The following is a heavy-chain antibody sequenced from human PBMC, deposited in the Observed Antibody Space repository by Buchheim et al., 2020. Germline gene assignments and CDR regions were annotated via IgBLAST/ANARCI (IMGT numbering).Heavy chain of an antibody. CDR2: ISSDGSST. CDR3: ARGRGGGSCDY. CDR1: GFTFSSYW. Sequence: EVQLVEAGGGLVQPGGSLRLSCAASGFTFSSYWMHWVRQAPGKGLVWVSRISSDGSSTSYADSVKGRFTISRDNAKNTLYLQRNSRGADDTAVYYWARGRGGGSCDYWGQGTL. V-gene: IGHV3-74*01. D-gene: IGHD2-15*01. J-gene: IGHJ4*02.